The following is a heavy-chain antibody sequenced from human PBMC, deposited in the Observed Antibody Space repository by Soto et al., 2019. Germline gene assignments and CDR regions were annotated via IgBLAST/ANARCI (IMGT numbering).Heavy chain of an antibody. Sequence: GASVKVSCKASGYTFTSYGISWVRQAPGQGLEWMGWISAYNGNTNYAQKLQGRVTMTTDTSTSTAYMELRSLRSDDTAVYYCARDLNDFWSGYGMDVWGQETTVTVSS. CDR2: ISAYNGNT. CDR3: ARDLNDFWSGYGMDV. D-gene: IGHD3-3*01. V-gene: IGHV1-18*01. CDR1: GYTFTSYG. J-gene: IGHJ6*02.